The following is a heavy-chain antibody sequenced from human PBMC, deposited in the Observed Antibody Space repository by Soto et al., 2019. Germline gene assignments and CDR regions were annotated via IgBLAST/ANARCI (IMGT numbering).Heavy chain of an antibody. D-gene: IGHD4-17*01. Sequence: QVQLVQSGAEVKKPGASVKVSCKASGYTFTSYGISWVRQAPGQGLEWMGWISAYNGNTDYAQKLQGRVTMTTDTSTSTAYMELRSLRSDDTAVYYCARDPPPVTKGGGWFDPWGQGTLVTVSS. CDR2: ISAYNGNT. V-gene: IGHV1-18*01. J-gene: IGHJ5*02. CDR3: ARDPPPVTKGGGWFDP. CDR1: GYTFTSYG.